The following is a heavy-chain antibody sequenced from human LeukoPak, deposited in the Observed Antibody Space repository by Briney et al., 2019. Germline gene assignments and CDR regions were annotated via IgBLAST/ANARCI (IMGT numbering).Heavy chain of an antibody. D-gene: IGHD4-17*01. CDR3: ARGTITTVTDS. J-gene: IGHJ4*02. Sequence: PSETLSLTCAISGGSISSSNWWTWFRQPPGKGLEWVGEIYLRGNTNYNPSLESRVTISVDESKTQLSLRLESVTAADTAVYYCARGTITTVTDSWGQGTLVTVSS. CDR2: IYLRGNT. V-gene: IGHV4-4*02. CDR1: GGSISSSNW.